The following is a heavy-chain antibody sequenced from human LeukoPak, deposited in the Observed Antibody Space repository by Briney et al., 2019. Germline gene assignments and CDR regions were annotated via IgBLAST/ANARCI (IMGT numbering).Heavy chain of an antibody. CDR1: GGSISSYY. CDR3: ARVAVVTLLRGYYYYMDV. D-gene: IGHD4-23*01. V-gene: IGHV4-59*01. J-gene: IGHJ6*03. Sequence: SETLSLTCTVSGGSISSYYWSWIRQPPGKGLEWIGYIYYSGSTNYNPSLKSRVTISVDTSKNQFSLKLSSVTAADTAVYYCARVAVVTLLRGYYYYMDVWGKGTTVTVSS. CDR2: IYYSGST.